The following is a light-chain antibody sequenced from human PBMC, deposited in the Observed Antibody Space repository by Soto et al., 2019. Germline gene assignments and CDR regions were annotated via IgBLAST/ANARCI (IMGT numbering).Light chain of an antibody. Sequence: EIVLTQSPGTLSLSPGERATLSCRASQSVSSSYLAWHQQTPGQAPRLLIYGASSRATGIPDRFSGSGSGTDFTLTISRLEPEDFAVYYCQQYGSSPRTFGQGTKVEIK. CDR2: GAS. CDR3: QQYGSSPRT. V-gene: IGKV3-20*01. CDR1: QSVSSSY. J-gene: IGKJ1*01.